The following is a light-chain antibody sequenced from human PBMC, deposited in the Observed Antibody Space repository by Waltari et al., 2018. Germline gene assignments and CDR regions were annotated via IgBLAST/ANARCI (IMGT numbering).Light chain of an antibody. CDR2: GAS. J-gene: IGKJ1*01. Sequence: ELVLTQSPGTLSLSLGERATLSCTASQSVSRALAWYQQKPGQAPRLLIYGASTRATGIPDRFSGSGSGTDFSLTISRLEPDDFAVYYCQHYLRLPVTFGQGTTVEI. V-gene: IGKV3-20*01. CDR3: QHYLRLPVT. CDR1: QSVSRA.